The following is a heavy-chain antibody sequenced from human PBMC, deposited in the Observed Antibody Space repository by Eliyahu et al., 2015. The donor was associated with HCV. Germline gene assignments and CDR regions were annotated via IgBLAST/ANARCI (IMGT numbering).Heavy chain of an antibody. CDR1: GFTFSSXS. D-gene: IGHD3-10*01. Sequence: EVQLVESGGGLVKPGGSLXLSCAASGFTFSSXSMNWVRQAPGKGLEWXSSISSSSSYIYYADSVKGRFTISRDNAKNSLYLQMNSLRAEDTAVYYCARDRISLRGPFDYWGQGTLVTVSS. CDR3: ARDRISLRGPFDY. V-gene: IGHV3-21*01. CDR2: ISSSSSYI. J-gene: IGHJ4*02.